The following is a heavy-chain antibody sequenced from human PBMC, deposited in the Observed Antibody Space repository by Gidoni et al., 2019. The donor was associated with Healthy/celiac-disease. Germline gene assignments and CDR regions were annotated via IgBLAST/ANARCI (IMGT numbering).Heavy chain of an antibody. J-gene: IGHJ6*02. D-gene: IGHD6-19*01. CDR1: GFTFSNAW. CDR3: TTLSSGWYPGSYYYYGMDV. V-gene: IGHV3-15*01. Sequence: EVQLVESGGGLVKPGGSLRLSCAASGFTFSNAWMSWVRQAPGKGLEWVGRIKSKTDGGTTDYAAPVKGRFTISRDDSKNTLYLQMNSLKTEDTAVYYCTTLSSGWYPGSYYYYGMDVWGQGTTVTVSS. CDR2: IKSKTDGGTT.